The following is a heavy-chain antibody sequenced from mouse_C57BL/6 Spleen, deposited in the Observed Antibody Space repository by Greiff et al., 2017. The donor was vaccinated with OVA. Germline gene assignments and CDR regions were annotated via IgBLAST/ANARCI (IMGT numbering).Heavy chain of an antibody. CDR2: IYPGDGDT. Sequence: VQGVESGPELVKPGASVKISCKASGYAFSSSWMNWVKQRPGKGLEWIGRIYPGDGDTNYNGKFKGKATLTADKSSSTAYLQLSSLTSEDSAVYFWARDSSGCVPWFAYWGQGTLVTVSA. CDR1: GYAFSSSW. J-gene: IGHJ3*01. V-gene: IGHV1-82*01. CDR3: ARDSSGCVPWFAY. D-gene: IGHD3-2*01.